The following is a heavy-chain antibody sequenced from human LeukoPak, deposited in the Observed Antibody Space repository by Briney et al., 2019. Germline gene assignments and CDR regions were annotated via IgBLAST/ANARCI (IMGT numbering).Heavy chain of an antibody. Sequence: SETLSLTCTVSGGFISTYYWSWMRQPPGGGLEWIGYIHGSTNYNPSLRSRVTISVDMSKDQFSLKLTSVTAADTGVYYCARAEAHRTFDYWGQGTLVIVSS. CDR2: IHGST. J-gene: IGHJ4*02. V-gene: IGHV4-59*01. CDR1: GGFISTYY. D-gene: IGHD1-7*01. CDR3: ARAEAHRTFDY.